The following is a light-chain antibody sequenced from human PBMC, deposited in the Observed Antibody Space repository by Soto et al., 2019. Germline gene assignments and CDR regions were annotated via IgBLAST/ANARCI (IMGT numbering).Light chain of an antibody. CDR2: EVN. J-gene: IGLJ2*01. CDR3: SSFTSSSTLV. CDR1: SSDVGGYNY. V-gene: IGLV2-14*01. Sequence: QSALTQPASVSGSPGQSITISCTGTSSDVGGYNYVSWYQHHPGKAPKLMIYEVNNRPSGLSNRFSGSKSGSTASLTISGLQPEDEADYYCSSFTSSSTLVFGGGTKLTVL.